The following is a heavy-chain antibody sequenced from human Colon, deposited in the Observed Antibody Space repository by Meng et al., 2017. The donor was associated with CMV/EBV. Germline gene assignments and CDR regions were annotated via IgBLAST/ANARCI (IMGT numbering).Heavy chain of an antibody. J-gene: IGHJ4*02. D-gene: IGHD1-1*01. CDR1: GFIFNNYA. CDR3: ATVTGTLDPFHY. V-gene: IGHV3-23*01. CDR2: ISASGATT. Sequence: EVQVLEPGGVLLQRGGSLRLSCAASGFIFNNYALAWVRQAPGKGLEWVSSISASGATTYYADSVRGRFTISRDNSRDTVYLQMTSLRAEDTAVYYCATVTGTLDPFHYWGQGTLVTVSS.